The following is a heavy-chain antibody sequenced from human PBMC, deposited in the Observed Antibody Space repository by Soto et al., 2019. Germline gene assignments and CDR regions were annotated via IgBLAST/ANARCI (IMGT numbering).Heavy chain of an antibody. V-gene: IGHV1-8*01. CDR3: ARASYYDFWSGYYWFDP. D-gene: IGHD3-3*01. J-gene: IGHJ5*02. Sequence: GASVKVSCKASGYTFTSYDINWVRQATGQGLEWMGWMNPNSGNTGYAQKFQGRVTMTRNTSISTAYMELSSLRSEDTAVYYCARASYYDFWSGYYWFDPWGQGTLVTASS. CDR1: GYTFTSYD. CDR2: MNPNSGNT.